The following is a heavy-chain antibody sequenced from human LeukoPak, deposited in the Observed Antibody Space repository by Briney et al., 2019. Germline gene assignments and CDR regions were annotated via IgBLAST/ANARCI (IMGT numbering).Heavy chain of an antibody. V-gene: IGHV4-39*01. CDR3: ATLEIGDYYFDY. CDR1: GGSISSSSYY. J-gene: IGHJ4*02. CDR2: IHYSGST. D-gene: IGHD3-16*01. Sequence: SETLSLTCTVSGGSISSSSYYWGWIRQPPGRGLEWIGSIHYSGSTSSNPSLKSRVTISVDTSKNHFSLRLSSVTAADTAVYYCATLEIGDYYFDYWGQGTLVTVSS.